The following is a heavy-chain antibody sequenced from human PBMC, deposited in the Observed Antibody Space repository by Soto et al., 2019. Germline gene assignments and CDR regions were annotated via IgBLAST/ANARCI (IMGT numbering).Heavy chain of an antibody. Sequence: GGSLRLSCAASGFSFSGYWMSWVRQAPGKGPEWVANIKEDGTEQHYVDSVKGRFTISRDNSENSLFLQMNNLRAEDSAIYYCAITTSTVSYWFDPWGPGTKVTVSS. CDR1: GFSFSGYW. CDR3: AITTSTVSYWFDP. J-gene: IGHJ5*02. CDR2: IKEDGTEQ. V-gene: IGHV3-7*03. D-gene: IGHD4-4*01.